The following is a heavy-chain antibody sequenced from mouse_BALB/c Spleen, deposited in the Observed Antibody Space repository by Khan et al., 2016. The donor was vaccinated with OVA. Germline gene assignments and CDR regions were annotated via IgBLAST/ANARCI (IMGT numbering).Heavy chain of an antibody. V-gene: IGHV5-9-3*01. CDR3: VRVYFGYFDY. J-gene: IGHJ2*01. D-gene: IGHD2-1*01. CDR2: ISSGGSLT. CDR1: GFTFSSYA. Sequence: EVELVESGGGLVKPGGSLKVSCAASGFTFSSYAMSWVRQTPEKRLEWVATISSGGSLTYYLDSVQGRFTISRDNGKNTLYLLMSSLRSEDTAMYYCVRVYFGYFDYWGQGTTLTVSS.